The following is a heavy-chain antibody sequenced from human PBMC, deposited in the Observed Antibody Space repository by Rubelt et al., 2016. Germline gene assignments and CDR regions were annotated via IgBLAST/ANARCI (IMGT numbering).Heavy chain of an antibody. J-gene: IGHJ4*02. V-gene: IGHV4-34*01. CDR1: GGSFSGYS. CDR2: IDHSGNT. CDR3: ARHDTGSFLFDF. D-gene: IGHD1-26*01. Sequence: QVQLQQWGAGLVKPSETLSLTCAVYGGSFSGYSWTWIRQPPGKGLEWLGEIDHSGNTDYIPSLKSRVSISVDTTKKQNSLKMSSVTVADTAGYYCARHDTGSFLFDFWGQGTPVTVSS.